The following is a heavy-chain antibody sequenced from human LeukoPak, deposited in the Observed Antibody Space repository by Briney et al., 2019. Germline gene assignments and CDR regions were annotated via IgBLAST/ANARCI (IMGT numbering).Heavy chain of an antibody. D-gene: IGHD3-22*01. V-gene: IGHV1-18*01. CDR2: ISAYNGNT. CDR1: GYTFTSHG. J-gene: IGHJ4*02. Sequence: ASVKVSCKASGYTFTSHGISWVRQAPGQGLEWMGWISAYNGNTNYAQKLQGRVTMTTDTSTSTAYMELRSLRSDDTAVYYCARDLVFGTYYYDSSGRAKDYWGQGTLVTVSS. CDR3: ARDLVFGTYYYDSSGRAKDY.